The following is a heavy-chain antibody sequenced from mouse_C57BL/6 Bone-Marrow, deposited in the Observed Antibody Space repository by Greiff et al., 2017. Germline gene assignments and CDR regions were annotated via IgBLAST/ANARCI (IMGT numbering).Heavy chain of an antibody. V-gene: IGHV1-64*01. D-gene: IGHD1-1*01. CDR1: GYTFTSYW. Sequence: QVQLLQPGAALVMPGAAVNLSCKASGYTFTSYWTRWVMERPGQGLDGIGMINPNGGSTNYNGKFTGKATLTVDKSSSTAYMQLSSLTSEDSAVYFCARYDYGSSYWYFDVWGTGTTVTVSS. J-gene: IGHJ1*03. CDR2: INPNGGST. CDR3: ARYDYGSSYWYFDV.